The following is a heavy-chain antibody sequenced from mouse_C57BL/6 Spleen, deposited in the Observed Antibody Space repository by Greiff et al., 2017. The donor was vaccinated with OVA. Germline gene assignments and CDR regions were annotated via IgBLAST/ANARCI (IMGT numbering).Heavy chain of an antibody. CDR2: IYPGDGDT. CDR1: GYAFRSYW. V-gene: IGHV1-80*01. D-gene: IGHD1-1*01. J-gene: IGHJ2*01. CDR3: ARWTTVVSYFDY. Sequence: VQLQQSGAELVKPGASVKISCKASGYAFRSYWMNWVKQRPGKGLEWIGQIYPGDGDTNYNGKFKGKATLTADKSSSTAYMQLSSLTSEDSAVYFCARWTTVVSYFDYWGQGTTLTVSS.